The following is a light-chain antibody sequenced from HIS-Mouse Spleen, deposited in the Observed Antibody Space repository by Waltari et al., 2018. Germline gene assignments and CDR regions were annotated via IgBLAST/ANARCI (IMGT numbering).Light chain of an antibody. CDR1: SSNIGSNY. Sequence: QSVLTQPPSASGTPGQRVTISCSGSSSNIGSNYVYWYQQLPGTAPKLLIYRNNQRPSGGPDRFSGSKSGTSASLTISGLQAEDEADYYCCSYAGSYTLRVFGTGTKVTVL. CDR2: RNN. J-gene: IGLJ1*01. V-gene: IGLV1-47*01. CDR3: CSYAGSYTLRV.